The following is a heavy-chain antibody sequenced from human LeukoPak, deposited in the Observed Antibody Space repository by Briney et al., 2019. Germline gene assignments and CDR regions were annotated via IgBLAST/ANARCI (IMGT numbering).Heavy chain of an antibody. CDR3: ARGVYIAAAQYGY. V-gene: IGHV4-59*01. CDR1: GGSISSYY. CDR2: IYYSGTS. Sequence: SETLSLTCTVSGGSISSYYWSWIRQPPGKGLEWIGYIYYSGTSNYNPSLKSRVTISVDTSKNQFSLKLSSGPAADTAVYYCARGVYIAAAQYGYWGQGTLVTVSS. J-gene: IGHJ4*01. D-gene: IGHD6-13*01.